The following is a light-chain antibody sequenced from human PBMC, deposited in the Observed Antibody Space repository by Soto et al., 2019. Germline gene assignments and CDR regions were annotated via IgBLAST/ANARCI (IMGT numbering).Light chain of an antibody. CDR3: QAWDSNTVV. CDR1: KLGDKY. J-gene: IGLJ2*01. CDR2: EDI. Sequence: SYELTQPPLVSVSPGQSASITCSGDKLGDKYACWYQQKPGQSPVLVIYEDIKRPSGIPERFSGSNFGNTATLTISGTQAMDEADYYCQAWDSNTVVFDGGTKLTVL. V-gene: IGLV3-1*01.